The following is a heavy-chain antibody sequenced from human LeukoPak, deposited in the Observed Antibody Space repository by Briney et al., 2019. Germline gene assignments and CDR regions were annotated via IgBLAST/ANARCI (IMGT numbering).Heavy chain of an antibody. D-gene: IGHD3-22*01. CDR2: IWYDGSNK. Sequence: GGSLRLSCAASGFIFSNYGMHWVRQAPGKGLEWVAVIWYDGSNKYYADSVKGRFTISRDNSKNTLYLQMNSLRAEDTAVYYCAKQYYYDSSGYYDAFDIWGQGTMVTVSS. V-gene: IGHV3-33*06. CDR3: AKQYYYDSSGYYDAFDI. CDR1: GFIFSNYG. J-gene: IGHJ3*02.